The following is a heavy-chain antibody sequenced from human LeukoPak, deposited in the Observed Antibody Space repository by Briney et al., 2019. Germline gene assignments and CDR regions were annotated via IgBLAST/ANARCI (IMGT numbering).Heavy chain of an antibody. Sequence: PGGSLRLSCAASGFTFSIYAMSWVRQGPGKRLEWVANIKQDGSEKYYVDSVKGRFTISRDNAKNSLYLQMNSLRAEDTAVYYCARGHSSSWYPFDYWGQGTLVTVSS. D-gene: IGHD6-13*01. CDR2: IKQDGSEK. V-gene: IGHV3-7*01. J-gene: IGHJ4*02. CDR1: GFTFSIYA. CDR3: ARGHSSSWYPFDY.